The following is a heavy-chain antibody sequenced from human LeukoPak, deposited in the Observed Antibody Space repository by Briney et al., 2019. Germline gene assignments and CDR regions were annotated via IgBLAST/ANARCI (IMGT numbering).Heavy chain of an antibody. D-gene: IGHD3-16*01. J-gene: IGHJ3*02. V-gene: IGHV4-4*02. CDR1: GTSISLSNW. CDR3: ARRLGVHAFDI. CDR2: IYHSGTT. Sequence: SETLSLTCAVSGTSISLSNWWTWVRQPPGKGLEWIGEIYHSGTTNYNPSLKSRVTISLDKSRNQFSLNLSSVTAADTAVYYCARRLGVHAFDIWGQGTMVTVSS.